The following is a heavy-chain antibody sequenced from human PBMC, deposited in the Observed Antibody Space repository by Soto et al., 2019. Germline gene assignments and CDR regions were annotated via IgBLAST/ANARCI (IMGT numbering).Heavy chain of an antibody. V-gene: IGHV3-30*18. CDR3: AKGVTIFGVVIIRGEYFQH. CDR2: ISYDGSNK. Sequence: PGGSLRLSCAASGFTFSSYGMHWVRQAPGKGLEWVAVISYDGSNKYYADSVKGRFTISRDNSKNTLYLQMNSLRAEDTAVYYCAKGVTIFGVVIIRGEYFQHWGQGTLVTVSS. D-gene: IGHD3-3*01. J-gene: IGHJ1*01. CDR1: GFTFSSYG.